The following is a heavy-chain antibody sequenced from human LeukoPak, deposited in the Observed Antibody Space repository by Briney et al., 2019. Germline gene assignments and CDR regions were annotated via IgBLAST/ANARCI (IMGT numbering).Heavy chain of an antibody. CDR2: IYPADSDT. D-gene: IGHD3-10*01. CDR1: GYTFTSYW. Sequence: GESLKISCKGSGYTFTSYWIGWVRQMPGKGLEWMGFIYPADSDTRYSPSFQGQVTISADKSISTAYLQWSSLKASDTAMYYCARRSSGSYPDWGQGTLVIVSS. CDR3: ARRSSGSYPD. J-gene: IGHJ4*02. V-gene: IGHV5-51*01.